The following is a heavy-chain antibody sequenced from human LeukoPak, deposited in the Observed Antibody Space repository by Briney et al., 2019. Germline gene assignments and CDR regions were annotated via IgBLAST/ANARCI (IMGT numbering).Heavy chain of an antibody. CDR1: GYSFTSYW. V-gene: IGHV5-51*01. D-gene: IGHD4-17*01. CDR2: IYPGDSDT. J-gene: IGHJ2*01. CDR3: ARVGDPTVTTTRVVAWYFDL. Sequence: GESLKISCKGSGYSFTSYWIGWVRQMPGKGLEWMGIIYPGDSDTRYSPSFQGQVTISADKSISTAYLQWSSLKASDTAMYYCARVGDPTVTTTRVVAWYFDLWGRGTLVTVSS.